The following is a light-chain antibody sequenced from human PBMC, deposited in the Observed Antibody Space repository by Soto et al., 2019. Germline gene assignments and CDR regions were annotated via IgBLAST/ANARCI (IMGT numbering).Light chain of an antibody. CDR2: AST. Sequence: QSVLTQPPSVSGAPGQRVTISCSGNSSNIGAGFDVHWYQQLPGAAPKLLIYASTNRPSGVPDRFSGSKSDTSASLAITGLRSEDEADYYCAVWDQSLTGWVFGGGTKLTVL. CDR1: SSNIGAGFD. J-gene: IGLJ3*02. CDR3: AVWDQSLTGWV. V-gene: IGLV1-40*01.